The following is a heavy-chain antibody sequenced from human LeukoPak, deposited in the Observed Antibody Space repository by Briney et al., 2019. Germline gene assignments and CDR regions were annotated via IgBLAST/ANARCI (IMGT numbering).Heavy chain of an antibody. V-gene: IGHV3-48*01. CDR2: ISSSSSTI. D-gene: IGHD2-2*01. J-gene: IGHJ6*03. CDR1: GFTFSSYS. CDR3: ARDVSYCSSTSCYSNYYYYYMDV. Sequence: GGSLRLSCAASGFTFSSYSMNWVRQAPGKGLEWVSYISSSSSTIYYADSVKGRFTISRDNAKNSLYLQMNSLRAEDMAVYYCARDVSYCSSTSCYSNYYYYYMDVWGKGTTVTVSS.